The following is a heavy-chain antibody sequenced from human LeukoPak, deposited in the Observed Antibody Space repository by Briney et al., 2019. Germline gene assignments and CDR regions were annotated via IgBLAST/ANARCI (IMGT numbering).Heavy chain of an antibody. CDR2: INPNTGDT. CDR3: ARNYDTTGEIDY. J-gene: IGHJ4*02. V-gene: IGHV1-2*02. D-gene: IGHD3-22*01. CDR1: GYTLTGYY. Sequence: ASVKVSCKPSGYTLTGYYMHWMRQAPGQGLEWMGWINPNTGDTNYAQNFQGRVTMTRDTSISTAYMELRWLRSDDTAIYYCARNYDTTGEIDYWGQGTLVTVSS.